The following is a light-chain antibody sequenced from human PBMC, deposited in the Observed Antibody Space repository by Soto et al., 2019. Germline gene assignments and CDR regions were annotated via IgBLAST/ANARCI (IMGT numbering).Light chain of an antibody. CDR2: AAS. CDR3: QQSYATPRT. V-gene: IGKV1-39*01. J-gene: IGKJ1*01. Sequence: DIQMTQSPSSLSASVGDRVTITCRASQSISNYLNWYQQKPGKAPKLLIYAASSLQSGVPSRFSGSGSGTDFTLNTSSLQPEDFATYYCQQSYATPRTFGQGTKVDIK. CDR1: QSISNY.